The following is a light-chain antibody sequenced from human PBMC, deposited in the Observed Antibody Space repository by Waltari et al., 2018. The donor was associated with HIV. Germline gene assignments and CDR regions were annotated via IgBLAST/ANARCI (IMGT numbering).Light chain of an antibody. Sequence: EIVLTQSPATLSLSPGESATLSCRASQSVSSYLAWYQQKPGQAPRRLIYAASKRATGIPARFSGSGSGTDFTLTISSLEPEDFAVYYCQQRTNWPPSITFGQGTRLEIK. J-gene: IGKJ5*01. CDR2: AAS. V-gene: IGKV3-11*01. CDR3: QQRTNWPPSIT. CDR1: QSVSSY.